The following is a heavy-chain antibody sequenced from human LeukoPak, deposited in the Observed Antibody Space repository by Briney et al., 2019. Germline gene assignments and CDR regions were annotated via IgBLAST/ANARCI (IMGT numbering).Heavy chain of an antibody. CDR1: GFTFSSYS. D-gene: IGHD2-15*01. CDR3: ARDVLVAAVLDY. CDR2: ISSSSSTI. J-gene: IGHJ4*02. Sequence: GGSLRLSCAASGFTFSSYSVNWVRQAPGKGLEWVSFISSSSSTIYYAYSVKGRFTISRDNAKNSLYLQMNSLRDEDTAVYYCARDVLVAAVLDYWGQGTLVTVSS. V-gene: IGHV3-48*02.